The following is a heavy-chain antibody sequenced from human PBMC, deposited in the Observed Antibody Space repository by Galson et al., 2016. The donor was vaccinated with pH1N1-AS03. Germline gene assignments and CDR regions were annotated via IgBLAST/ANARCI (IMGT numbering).Heavy chain of an antibody. CDR2: ISVYNGNT. CDR1: GYVFGSYR. D-gene: IGHD3-10*01. V-gene: IGHV1-18*01. J-gene: IGHJ4*02. CDR3: ARQTKVHYFDY. Sequence: SVKVSCKASGYVFGSYRISWVRQAPGQGLEWMGWISVYNGNTNHAQNLQGRVTMSTDTSTTTAYMVLRSLTSDDTAVYYYARQTKVHYFDYWGQGTLVTVSS.